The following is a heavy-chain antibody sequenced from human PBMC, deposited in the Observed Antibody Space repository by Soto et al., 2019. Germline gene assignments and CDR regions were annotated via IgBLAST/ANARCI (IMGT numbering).Heavy chain of an antibody. Sequence: LRLSCTASGFTFGDYAMSWFRQAPGKGLEWVGFIRSKAYGGTTEYAASVKGRFTISRDDSKSIAYLQMNSLKTEDTAVYYCTRDRPYYDFWSGYFDYWGQGTLVTVSS. J-gene: IGHJ4*02. CDR1: GFTFGDYA. V-gene: IGHV3-49*03. CDR2: IRSKAYGGTT. CDR3: TRDRPYYDFWSGYFDY. D-gene: IGHD3-3*01.